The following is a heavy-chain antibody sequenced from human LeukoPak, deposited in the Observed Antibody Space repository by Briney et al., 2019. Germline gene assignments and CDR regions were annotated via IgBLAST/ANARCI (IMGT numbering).Heavy chain of an antibody. V-gene: IGHV1-8*01. CDR2: MNPNSGNT. J-gene: IGHJ5*02. D-gene: IGHD3-10*01. CDR1: GYTFTSYD. Sequence: GASVKVSCKASGYTFTSYDINWVRQATGQGLGWMGWMNPNSGNTGYAQKFQGRVTMTRNTSISTAYMELSSLRSEDTAVYYCARGRMVRGNWFDPWGQGTLVTVSS. CDR3: ARGRMVRGNWFDP.